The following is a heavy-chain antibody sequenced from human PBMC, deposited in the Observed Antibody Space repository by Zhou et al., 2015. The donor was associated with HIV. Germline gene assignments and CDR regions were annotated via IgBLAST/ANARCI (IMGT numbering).Heavy chain of an antibody. J-gene: IGHJ6*02. Sequence: QVQLVQSGAEVKKPGSSVKVSCKASGGTFSSYAISWVRQAPGQGLEWMGGIIPIFGTANYAQKFQGRVTITADESTSTAYMELSSLRSEDTAVYYCARKGNSSSWYVGFRASYYYGMDVWGQGTTVTVSS. V-gene: IGHV1-69*01. CDR2: IIPIFGTA. D-gene: IGHD6-13*01. CDR1: GGTFSSYA. CDR3: ARKGNSSSWYVGFRASYYYGMDV.